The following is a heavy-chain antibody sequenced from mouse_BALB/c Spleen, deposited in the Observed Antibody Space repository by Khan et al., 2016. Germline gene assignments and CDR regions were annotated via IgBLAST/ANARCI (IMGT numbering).Heavy chain of an antibody. CDR3: ARSLYYSGSTYDTMDY. CDR2: ISYSGNT. V-gene: IGHV3-8*02. J-gene: IGHJ4*01. CDR1: GDSITSGY. D-gene: IGHD1-1*01. Sequence: EVQLQESGPSLVKPSQTLSLTCSVSGDSITSGYWNWIRKFPGNKLEYMGYISYSGNTYYNPSLKSRISITRDTSKNQYYLQLNSVTTEDTATYYCARSLYYSGSTYDTMDYWGQGTSVTVSS.